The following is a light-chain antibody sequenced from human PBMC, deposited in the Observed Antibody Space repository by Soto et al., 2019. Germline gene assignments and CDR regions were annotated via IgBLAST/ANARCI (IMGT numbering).Light chain of an antibody. Sequence: QSLMRQPPSVSGSPGHSFTISCTGTSTDFVSYNRVSWYQQPPGTAPKLIIYEASNRPSGVPDRFSGSKSGNTASLTISGLQAADEADYYCSLYTSENTYVFGTGTKVTVL. V-gene: IGLV2-18*01. CDR2: EAS. J-gene: IGLJ1*01. CDR3: SLYTSENTYV. CDR1: STDFVSYNR.